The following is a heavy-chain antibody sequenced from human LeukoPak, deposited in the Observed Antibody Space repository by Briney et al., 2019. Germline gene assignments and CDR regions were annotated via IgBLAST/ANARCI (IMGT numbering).Heavy chain of an antibody. CDR1: GFTFSSYW. D-gene: IGHD1-26*01. V-gene: IGHV3-7*01. CDR2: IQQDGSEI. CDR3: ARPSFVTGSYSPL. J-gene: IGHJ4*02. Sequence: GGSLRLSCVASGFTFSSYWMGGVRQAPGKGLEWVANIQQDGSEIFYVDSVRGRFTISRDNAKNSLYLQMNTLRAEDTAVYYCARPSFVTGSYSPLWGQGTLVAVSS.